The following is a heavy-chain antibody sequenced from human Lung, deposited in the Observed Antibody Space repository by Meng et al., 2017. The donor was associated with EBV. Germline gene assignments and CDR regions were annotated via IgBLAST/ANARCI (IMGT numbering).Heavy chain of an antibody. Sequence: GQLGDSGAGVKEPGSPVKVYCKASGGTFSSYTSSWGRQAPGQGLEWMGRIIPILGIANYAQKFQGRVTITADKSTSTAYMELSSLRSEDTAVYYCARDEGGWLTAPDYWGQGTLVTVSS. CDR3: ARDEGGWLTAPDY. V-gene: IGHV1-69*04. D-gene: IGHD5-24*01. J-gene: IGHJ4*02. CDR1: GGTFSSYT. CDR2: IIPILGIA.